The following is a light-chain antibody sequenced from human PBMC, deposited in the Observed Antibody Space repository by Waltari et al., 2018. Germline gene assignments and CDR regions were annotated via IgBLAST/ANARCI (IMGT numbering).Light chain of an antibody. Sequence: EIVLTQSPATLSLSPGERATLSCRASQSVSSHLAWYQQNPGQAPRPLIYDATNRATGIPARFSGSGSGTDFTLTISSLEPEDFALYYCQQRSIWPPFTFGPGTKVDIK. J-gene: IGKJ3*01. CDR1: QSVSSH. CDR3: QQRSIWPPFT. CDR2: DAT. V-gene: IGKV3-11*01.